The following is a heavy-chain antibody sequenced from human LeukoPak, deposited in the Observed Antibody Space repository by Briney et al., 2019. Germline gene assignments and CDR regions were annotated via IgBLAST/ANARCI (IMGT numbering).Heavy chain of an antibody. CDR1: GFTFSSYW. CDR3: ARDDCSSISCYHNWFDP. V-gene: IGHV3-7*01. Sequence: AGGSLRLSCAASGFTFSSYWMSWVRQAPGKGLEWVANIKQDGSEKYYVDSVKGRFTISRDNAKNSLYPQMNSPRAEDTAVYYCARDDCSSISCYHNWFDPWGQGTLVTVSS. J-gene: IGHJ5*02. CDR2: IKQDGSEK. D-gene: IGHD2-2*01.